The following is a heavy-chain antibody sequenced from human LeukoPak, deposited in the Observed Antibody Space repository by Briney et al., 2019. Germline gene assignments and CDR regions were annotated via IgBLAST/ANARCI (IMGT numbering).Heavy chain of an antibody. CDR1: GFTFSSYW. D-gene: IGHD6-13*01. V-gene: IGHV3-74*01. J-gene: IGHJ4*02. CDR3: ARESMELVRFDF. Sequence: SGGSLRLSCAASGFTFSSYWMHWVRQAPGKGLVWVSNINSDGRRTSYADSVKGRFTIFRDNAKNTLYLQMNSLRAEDTAVYYCARESMELVRFDFWGQGTLVTVSS. CDR2: INSDGRRT.